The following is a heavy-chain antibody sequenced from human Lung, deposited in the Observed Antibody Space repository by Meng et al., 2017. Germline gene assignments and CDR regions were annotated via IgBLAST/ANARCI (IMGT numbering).Heavy chain of an antibody. Sequence: QVQLLCAGTEVKKPRASVKVSCKPPRYNFPDSLIHWVRLAPGQGLEWMGHIDPKSGDTRYAQKFQGRVTMTGDTSIGTAYMELTGLRSDDTALYYCARDEDISAAGKLFGDYWGQGTLVTVSS. V-gene: IGHV1-2*06. CDR2: IDPKSGDT. J-gene: IGHJ4*02. CDR1: RYNFPDSL. D-gene: IGHD6-13*01. CDR3: ARDEDISAAGKLFGDY.